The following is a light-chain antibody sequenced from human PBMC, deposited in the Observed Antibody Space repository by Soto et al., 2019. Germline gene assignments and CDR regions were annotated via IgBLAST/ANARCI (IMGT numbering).Light chain of an antibody. CDR1: QSLSSNY. CDR2: GVS. V-gene: IGKV3-20*01. CDR3: QQYVSAPIT. J-gene: IGKJ5*01. Sequence: EIVLTQSPGTLSLSAGERATLSCRASQSLSSNYLAWYQQKPGQAPRLLIYGVSSRATGVPVSFSGSGSGTDFTLTISRLEPEDFAVYYCQQYVSAPITFGQGTRLEIK.